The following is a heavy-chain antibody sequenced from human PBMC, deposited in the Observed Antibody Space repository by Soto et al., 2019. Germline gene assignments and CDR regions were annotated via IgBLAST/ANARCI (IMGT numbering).Heavy chain of an antibody. CDR3: VRDGHCMTTSCYGNWFDP. V-gene: IGHV3-74*01. J-gene: IGHJ5*02. Sequence: EVQLVESGGGLVQPGGSLRLSCAASGFTFSTYWMHWIRQVPGKGLEWVSRINSDASHTYYADSVKGRFTISRDNGKNTLHLEMNSLRAEDTAVYYCVRDGHCMTTSCYGNWFDPWGQGTLVTVSS. CDR2: INSDASHT. D-gene: IGHD2-2*01. CDR1: GFTFSTYW.